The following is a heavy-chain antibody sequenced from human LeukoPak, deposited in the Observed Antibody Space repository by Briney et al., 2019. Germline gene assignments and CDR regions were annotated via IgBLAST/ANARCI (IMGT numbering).Heavy chain of an antibody. J-gene: IGHJ4*02. D-gene: IGHD3-22*01. CDR2: IYPGDSDT. CDR3: ARHRGRDSSGYYYPYFDY. V-gene: IGHV5-51*01. CDR1: GYSFTSYW. Sequence: GESLQISCQGSGYSFTSYWIGWVRQMPGKGLEWMGIIYPGDSDTRYSPSFQGQVTISADKSISTAYLQWSSLKASDTAMYYCARHRGRDSSGYYYPYFDYWGQGTLVTVSS.